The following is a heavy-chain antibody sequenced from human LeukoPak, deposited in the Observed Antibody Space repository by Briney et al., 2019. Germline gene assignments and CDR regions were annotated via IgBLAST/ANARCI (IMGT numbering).Heavy chain of an antibody. D-gene: IGHD3-22*01. J-gene: IGHJ3*02. CDR2: ISWNSGSI. CDR3: AKDLGGSSGYRDAFDI. Sequence: PGGSLRLSCAASGFTFDDYAMHWARHAPGKGLEWVSGISWNSGSIGYADSVKGRFTISRDNAKNSLYLQMNSLRAEDTALYYCAKDLGGSSGYRDAFDIWGQGTMVTVSS. CDR1: GFTFDDYA. V-gene: IGHV3-9*01.